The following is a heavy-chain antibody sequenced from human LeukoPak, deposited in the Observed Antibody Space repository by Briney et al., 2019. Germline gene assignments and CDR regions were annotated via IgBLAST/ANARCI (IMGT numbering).Heavy chain of an antibody. Sequence: QSGGSLRLSCAASGFALPSYPMNWVRQAPGKGLEWVSAISGSGGSTYFADSVKGRFTISRDNAKNSLYLQMNGLRAEDTAVYYCARTVGDTSYDFWGQGTLVAVSS. CDR1: GFALPSYP. CDR3: ARTVGDTSYDF. V-gene: IGHV3-23*01. J-gene: IGHJ4*02. CDR2: ISGSGGST. D-gene: IGHD1-26*01.